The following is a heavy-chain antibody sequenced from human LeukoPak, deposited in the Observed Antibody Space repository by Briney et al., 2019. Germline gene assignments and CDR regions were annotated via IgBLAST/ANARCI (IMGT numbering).Heavy chain of an antibody. J-gene: IGHJ3*02. Sequence: PGGSLRLSCAASGFTFSGYWMRWVRQAPGKGLVWVSRINSDGSSTSYADSVKGRFTISRDNAKNTLYLQMNSLRAEDTAVYYCARWGLGKGNAFDIWGQGTMVTVSS. CDR1: GFTFSGYW. V-gene: IGHV3-74*01. CDR2: INSDGSST. CDR3: ARWGLGKGNAFDI. D-gene: IGHD3-16*01.